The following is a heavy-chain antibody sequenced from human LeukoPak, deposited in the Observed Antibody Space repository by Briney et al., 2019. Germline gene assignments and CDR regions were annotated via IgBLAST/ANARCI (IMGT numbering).Heavy chain of an antibody. V-gene: IGHV4-34*01. Sequence: TSETLSLTCAVYGGSFSGYYWSWIRQPPGKGLEWIGEINHSGSTNYNPSLKSRVTISVDTSKNQFSLKLSSVTAADTAVYYCARGLTRNYDFWSANYYYYYMDVWGKGTTVTVSS. CDR2: INHSGST. CDR1: GGSFSGYY. D-gene: IGHD3-3*01. CDR3: ARGLTRNYDFWSANYYYYYMDV. J-gene: IGHJ6*03.